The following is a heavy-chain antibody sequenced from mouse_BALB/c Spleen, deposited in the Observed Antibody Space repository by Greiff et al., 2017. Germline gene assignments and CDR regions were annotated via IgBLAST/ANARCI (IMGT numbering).Heavy chain of an antibody. CDR3: ARRGVRRDYAMDY. D-gene: IGHD2-14*01. V-gene: IGHV1-7*01. CDR1: GYTFTSYW. Sequence: QVQLQQSGAELAKPGASVKMSCKASGYTFTSYWMHWVKQRPGQGLEWIGYINPSTGYTEYNQKFKDKATLTADKSSSTAYMQLSSLTSEDSAVYYCARRGVRRDYAMDYWGQGNSVTVSS. J-gene: IGHJ4*01. CDR2: INPSTGYT.